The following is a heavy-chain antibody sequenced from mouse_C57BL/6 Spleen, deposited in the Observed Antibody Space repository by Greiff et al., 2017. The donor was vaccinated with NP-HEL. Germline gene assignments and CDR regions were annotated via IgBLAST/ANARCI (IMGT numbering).Heavy chain of an antibody. CDR2: ISDGGSYT. CDR3: ARDRGLYDGYSYYFDD. J-gene: IGHJ2*01. CDR1: GFTFSSYA. Sequence: EVKVVESGGGLVKPGGSLKLSCAASGFTFSSYAMSWVRQTPEKRLEWVATISDGGSYTYYPDNVKGRFTISRDNAKNNLYLQMSHLKSEDTAMYYCARDRGLYDGYSYYFDDWGQGTTLTVSS. D-gene: IGHD2-3*01. V-gene: IGHV5-4*01.